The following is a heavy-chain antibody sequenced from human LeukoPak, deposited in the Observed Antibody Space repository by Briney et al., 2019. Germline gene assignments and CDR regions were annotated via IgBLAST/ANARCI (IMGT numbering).Heavy chain of an antibody. CDR1: GYTFTSYG. D-gene: IGHD6-19*01. V-gene: IGHV1-8*02. Sequence: GASVKVSCKASGYTFTSYGISWVRQAPGQGLERMGWMNPNSGNTGYAQKFQGRVTMTRNTSISTAYMELSSLRSEDTAVYYCATTVATYYYGMDVWGQGTTVTVSS. CDR2: MNPNSGNT. CDR3: ATTVATYYYGMDV. J-gene: IGHJ6*02.